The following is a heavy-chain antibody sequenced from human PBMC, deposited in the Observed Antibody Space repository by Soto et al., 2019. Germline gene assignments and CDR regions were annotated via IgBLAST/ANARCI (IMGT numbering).Heavy chain of an antibody. CDR2: ISGSGGSA. V-gene: IGHV3-23*01. CDR3: AKDQAAAGTISRYFQD. CDR1: GFTFSSYA. Sequence: GSLRLSCAASGFTFSSYAMSWVRQAPGKGLEWVSGISGSGGSAYYADSVKGRFTISRDNSKNTLYLQVSSLRAEDTAIYYCAKDQAAAGTISRYFQDWGQGTLVTVSS. J-gene: IGHJ1*01. D-gene: IGHD6-13*01.